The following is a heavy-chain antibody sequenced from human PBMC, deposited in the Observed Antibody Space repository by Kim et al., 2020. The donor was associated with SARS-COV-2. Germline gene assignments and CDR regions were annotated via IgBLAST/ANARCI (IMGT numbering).Heavy chain of an antibody. V-gene: IGHV3-7*03. Sequence: DYVESVKGRFTISRDNAKNALYLQMNSLRAEDTAVYYCARRIVGATGFDYWGQGTLVTVSS. CDR3: ARRIVGATGFDY. D-gene: IGHD1-26*01. J-gene: IGHJ4*02.